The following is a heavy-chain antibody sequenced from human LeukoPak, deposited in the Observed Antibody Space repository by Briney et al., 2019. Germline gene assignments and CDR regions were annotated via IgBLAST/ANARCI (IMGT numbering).Heavy chain of an antibody. CDR2: ISGSGGST. D-gene: IGHD5-24*01. J-gene: IGHJ6*02. CDR1: GFTFSSYA. V-gene: IGHV3-23*01. CDR3: ARRVEMATMVYYYGMDV. Sequence: GGSLRLSCAASGFTFSSYAMSWVRQAPGKGLEWVSAISGSGGSTYYADSVKGRFTISRDNSKNTLYLQMNSLRAEDTAIYYCARRVEMATMVYYYGMDVWGQGTTVTVSS.